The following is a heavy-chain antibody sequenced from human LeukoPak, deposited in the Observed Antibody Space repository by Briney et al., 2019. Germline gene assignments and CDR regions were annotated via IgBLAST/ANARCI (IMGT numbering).Heavy chain of an antibody. CDR1: GFTFSSYE. CDR3: ARGQFRGVLDS. CDR2: ISSSGSTI. D-gene: IGHD3-10*01. J-gene: IGHJ4*02. Sequence: GGSLRLSCAASGFTFSSYEMNWVRQAPGKGLEWVSYISSSGSTIYYADSVKGRFTISRDNAKNTLYLQMNSLRAEDTAVYYCARGQFRGVLDSWGQGTLVTVSS. V-gene: IGHV3-48*03.